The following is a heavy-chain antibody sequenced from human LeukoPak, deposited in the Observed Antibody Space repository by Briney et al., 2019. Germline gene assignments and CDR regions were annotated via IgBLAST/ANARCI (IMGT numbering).Heavy chain of an antibody. V-gene: IGHV1-3*01. CDR2: INAGYGNT. J-gene: IGHJ5*02. Sequence: ASVKVSCKASGYTFTNYPINWVRQAPGQRLEWMGWINAGYGNTKYSQTFQGRVTITRDTSANTAYMDLSSLRSEDTAVYYCARHYSGNSGWFDPWGQGTLVTVSS. CDR3: ARHYSGNSGWFDP. CDR1: GYTFTNYP. D-gene: IGHD1-26*01.